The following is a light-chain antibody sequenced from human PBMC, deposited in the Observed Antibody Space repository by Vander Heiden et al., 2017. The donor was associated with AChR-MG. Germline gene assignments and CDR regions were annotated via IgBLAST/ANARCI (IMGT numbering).Light chain of an antibody. CDR2: GAS. Sequence: DIVLTQCPATLSLSPGERATLSCRASQSVSSSYLAWYQQKPGQAPRLLIYGASSRATGLPDRFSGSGSGTDFTLTISRLEPEDFAVYYCQQYGSSWTFGQGTKVEIK. CDR1: QSVSSSY. J-gene: IGKJ1*01. V-gene: IGKV3-20*01. CDR3: QQYGSSWT.